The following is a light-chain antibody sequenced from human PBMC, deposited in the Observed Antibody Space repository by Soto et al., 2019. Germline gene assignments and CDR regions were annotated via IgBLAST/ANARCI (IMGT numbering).Light chain of an antibody. CDR1: QSISSW. CDR2: KAS. V-gene: IGKV1-5*03. CDR3: QQYKSYPLT. J-gene: IGKJ4*01. Sequence: DIQMTQSPSTLSASVGDSVTITCRASQSISSWLAWYQQKPGKAPNLLIYKASTLESGVPSRFSGSGSGTEFTLTISSVQPDDFATYYCQQYKSYPLTFGGGTKVDI.